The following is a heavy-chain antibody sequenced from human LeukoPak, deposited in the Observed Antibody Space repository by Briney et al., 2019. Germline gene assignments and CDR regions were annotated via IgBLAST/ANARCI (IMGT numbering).Heavy chain of an antibody. J-gene: IGHJ3*02. V-gene: IGHV4-59*01. CDR3: ASEPPPFDYGDYADAFDI. CDR2: IYYSGST. D-gene: IGHD4-17*01. Sequence: SETLSLTCTVSGGSISSYYWSWIRQPPGKGLEWIGYIYYSGSTNYNPSLKSRVTISVDTSKNQFSLKLSSVTAADTAVYYCASEPPPFDYGDYADAFDIWGQGTMVTVSS. CDR1: GGSISSYY.